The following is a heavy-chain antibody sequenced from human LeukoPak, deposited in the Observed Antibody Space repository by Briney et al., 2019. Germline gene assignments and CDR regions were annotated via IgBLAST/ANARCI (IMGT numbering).Heavy chain of an antibody. CDR1: GFTFSSYA. CDR2: LSYNGEST. Sequence: GGSLRLSCAASGFTFSSYAMSWVRQAPGKGLEYVSALSYNGESTYYTDSVKGRFTISRDNSKNTLYLQMSSLRAEDTAVYYCVKGDYGVWGQGTMVTVSS. V-gene: IGHV3-64D*06. CDR3: VKGDYGV. J-gene: IGHJ3*01. D-gene: IGHD4-17*01.